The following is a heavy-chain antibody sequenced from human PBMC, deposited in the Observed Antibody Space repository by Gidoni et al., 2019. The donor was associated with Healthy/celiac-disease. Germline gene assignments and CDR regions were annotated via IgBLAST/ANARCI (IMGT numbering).Heavy chain of an antibody. CDR1: GFTFSSYA. Sequence: EVQLLESGGGLVQPGGSLRLSCAASGFTFSSYAMSWVRQAPGKGLEWVSAISGSGGSTYYADSVKGRFTISRDNSKNTLYLQMNSLRAEDTAVYYCAKVWELLWFGELLYTDYWGQGTLVTVSS. V-gene: IGHV3-23*01. J-gene: IGHJ4*02. CDR3: AKVWELLWFGELLYTDY. D-gene: IGHD3-10*01. CDR2: ISGSGGST.